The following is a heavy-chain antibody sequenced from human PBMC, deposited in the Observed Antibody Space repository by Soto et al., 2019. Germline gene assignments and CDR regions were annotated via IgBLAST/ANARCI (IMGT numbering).Heavy chain of an antibody. Sequence: PSETLSLTCAVYGGSFSGYYCSWIRQPPGKGLEWIGELNHSGSTNYNPPLKSRVTISVDTSKNQFSLKLSSVTAADTAVYYCARTLRFLESVYYYYMDVWGKGTTVTVSS. D-gene: IGHD3-3*01. CDR2: LNHSGST. J-gene: IGHJ6*03. V-gene: IGHV4-34*01. CDR1: GGSFSGYY. CDR3: ARTLRFLESVYYYYMDV.